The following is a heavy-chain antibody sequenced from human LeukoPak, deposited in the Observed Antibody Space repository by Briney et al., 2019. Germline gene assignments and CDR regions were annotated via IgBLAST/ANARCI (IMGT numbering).Heavy chain of an antibody. J-gene: IGHJ4*02. D-gene: IGHD6-19*01. Sequence: TSETLSLTCTVSGGSISSSSYYWGWIRQPPGKGLEWIGSIYYSGSTYYNPSLKSRVTISVDTSKNQFSLKLSSVTAADTAVYYCARERGYSSGWYYFDYWGQGTLVTVSS. V-gene: IGHV4-39*07. CDR3: ARERGYSSGWYYFDY. CDR1: GGSISSSSYY. CDR2: IYYSGST.